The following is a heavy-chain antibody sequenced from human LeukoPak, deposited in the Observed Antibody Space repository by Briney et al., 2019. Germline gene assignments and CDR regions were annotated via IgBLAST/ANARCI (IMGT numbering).Heavy chain of an antibody. CDR3: ARGGTLRNGTDV. J-gene: IGHJ6*02. CDR1: GGSISTYY. CDR2: IYYSGST. Sequence: SETLSLTCTVSGGSISTYYWSWIRQPPEKGLEWIGYIYYSGSTNYNPSLKSRVTISVDTSKNQFSLKLSSVTAADTAVYYCARGGTLRNGTDVWGQGTTVTVSS. V-gene: IGHV4-59*01.